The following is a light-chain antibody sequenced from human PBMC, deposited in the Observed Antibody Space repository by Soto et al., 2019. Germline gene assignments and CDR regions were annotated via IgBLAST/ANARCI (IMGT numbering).Light chain of an antibody. V-gene: IGKV3-11*01. CDR3: QQRSDWPIT. CDR1: QGIYNY. CDR2: DVS. Sequence: EIVLTQSPATLSLSPGERATLSCRASQGIYNYLGWYQQKPGQVPRLLIYDVSDRATGIPARFTGSGFGTDFTLTISSLETEDFAVYYCQQRSDWPITFGQGTRLEIK. J-gene: IGKJ5*01.